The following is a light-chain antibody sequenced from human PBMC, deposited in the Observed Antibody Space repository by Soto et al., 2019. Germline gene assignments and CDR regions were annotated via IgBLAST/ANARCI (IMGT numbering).Light chain of an antibody. CDR1: QSVSSY. Sequence: EIVLTQSPGTLSLSSGERATLSCRASQSVSSYLAWYQQKPGQAPRLLIYDASTRATGISARFSGSGSGTDFTLTISSLEPEDFAVYYCQQRSTWPVTFGQGTKVEVK. V-gene: IGKV3-11*01. CDR3: QQRSTWPVT. J-gene: IGKJ1*01. CDR2: DAS.